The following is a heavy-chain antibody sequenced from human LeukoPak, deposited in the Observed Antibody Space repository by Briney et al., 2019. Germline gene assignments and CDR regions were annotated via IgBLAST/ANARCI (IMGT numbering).Heavy chain of an antibody. D-gene: IGHD6-19*01. CDR2: ISSSSSYI. Sequence: PGGSLRLSCAASGFTFSSYSMNWVRQAPGEGLEWVSSISSSSSYIYYADSVKGRFTISRDNAKNSLYLQMNSLRAEDAAVYYCARDPFTGETSGSGTQEQKDFWGQGALVTVSS. CDR3: ARDPFTGETSGSGTQEQKDF. CDR1: GFTFSSYS. J-gene: IGHJ4*02. V-gene: IGHV3-21*01.